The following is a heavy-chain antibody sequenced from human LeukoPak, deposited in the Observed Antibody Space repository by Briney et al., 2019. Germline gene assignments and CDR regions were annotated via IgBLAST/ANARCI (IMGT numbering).Heavy chain of an antibody. CDR2: ISSSGSTI. V-gene: IGHV3-48*03. J-gene: IGHJ4*02. D-gene: IGHD6-13*01. CDR1: GFTFSSYE. Sequence: GGSLRLSCAASGFTFSSYEMNWVRQAPGKGLEWVSYISSSGSTIYYADSVKGRFTISRDNAKNSLYLQMNSLRAEDTAVYYCASGSSSWYSVDYWGQGTLVTVSS. CDR3: ASGSSSWYSVDY.